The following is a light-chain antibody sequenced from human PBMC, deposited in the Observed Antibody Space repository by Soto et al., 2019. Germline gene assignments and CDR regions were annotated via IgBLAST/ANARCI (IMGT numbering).Light chain of an antibody. J-gene: IGLJ2*01. CDR2: DVS. V-gene: IGLV2-14*01. CDR1: SSDVGGYNY. Sequence: QSALTQPASVSGSPGQSITISCTGTSSDVGGYNYVSWYQQHPGKAPKLMIYDVSNRPSGVSNRFSGSKSGNTASLTISGLHAEDEADYYCSSYTSSRTLHVVFGGGTKLTVL. CDR3: SSYTSSRTLHVV.